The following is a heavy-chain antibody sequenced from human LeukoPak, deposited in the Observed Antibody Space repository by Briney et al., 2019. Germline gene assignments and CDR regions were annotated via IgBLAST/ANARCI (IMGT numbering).Heavy chain of an antibody. J-gene: IGHJ4*02. CDR1: GFTFSDYW. Sequence: GGSLRLSCVASGFTFSDYWMSWVRQAPGKGLEWVANIKQDGSEKYYVDSVKGRFTISRDNAKNSLYLQMNSLRAEDTAIYYCARDERLLSFLKWGQGTLVTVSS. CDR3: ARDERLLSFLK. V-gene: IGHV3-7*03. CDR2: IKQDGSEK. D-gene: IGHD3-3*01.